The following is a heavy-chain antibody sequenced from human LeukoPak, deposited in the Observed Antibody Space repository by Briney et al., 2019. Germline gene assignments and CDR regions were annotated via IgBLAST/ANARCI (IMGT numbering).Heavy chain of an antibody. CDR2: INPSGGST. Sequence: ASVKVSCKASGYTFTSYYMHWVRQAPGQGLEWMGIINPSGGSTSYAQKFQGRVTMTRDTSISTAYMELSRLRSDDTAVYYCARADHAHYDILTGLDYWGQGTLVTVSS. J-gene: IGHJ4*02. CDR3: ARADHAHYDILTGLDY. V-gene: IGHV1-46*01. CDR1: GYTFTSYY. D-gene: IGHD3-9*01.